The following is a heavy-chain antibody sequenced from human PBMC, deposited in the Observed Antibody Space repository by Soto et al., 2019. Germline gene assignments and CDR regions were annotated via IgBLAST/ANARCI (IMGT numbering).Heavy chain of an antibody. CDR1: GGSISSSSYY. CDR2: IYYSGST. J-gene: IGHJ5*02. D-gene: IGHD3-3*01. V-gene: IGHV4-39*01. Sequence: SETLSLTCTVSGGSISSSSYYWGWIRQPPGKGLEWIGSIYYSGSTYYNPSLKSRVTISVDTSKNQFSLKLSSVTAADTAVYYCASIRLITIFGVIPHWFDPRGQGTLVTVSS. CDR3: ASIRLITIFGVIPHWFDP.